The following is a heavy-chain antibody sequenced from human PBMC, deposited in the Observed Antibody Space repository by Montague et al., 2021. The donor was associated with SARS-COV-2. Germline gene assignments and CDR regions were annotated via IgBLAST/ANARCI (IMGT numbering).Heavy chain of an antibody. J-gene: IGHJ3*01. CDR1: GVAFHEYC. CDR3: ARGQVTIFAVLIMLPAAGTIDV. V-gene: IGHV4-34*01. CDR2: IKHRGSS. Sequence: SETLSLTCAVYGVAFHEYCWEGNRYAPGKEVEWVGGIKHRGSSNYNPSLKNRVSISVDKSKNQISLKLTSVTAADTATYYCARGQVTIFAVLIMLPAAGTIDVWGQGTTVTVSS. D-gene: IGHD3-3*01.